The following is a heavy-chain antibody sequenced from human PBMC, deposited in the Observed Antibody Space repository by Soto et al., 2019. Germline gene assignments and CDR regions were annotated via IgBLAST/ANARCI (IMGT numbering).Heavy chain of an antibody. CDR2: INSDGSST. D-gene: IGHD1-7*01. CDR3: AGLTGTTFETYYYYGMDV. CDR1: GFTFSSYW. Sequence: VGSLRLSCAASGFTFSSYWMHWVRQAPGKGLVWVSRINSDGSSTSYADSVKGRFTISRDNAKNTLYLQMNSLRAEDTAVYYCAGLTGTTFETYYYYGMDVWGQGPTFTVSS. J-gene: IGHJ6*02. V-gene: IGHV3-74*01.